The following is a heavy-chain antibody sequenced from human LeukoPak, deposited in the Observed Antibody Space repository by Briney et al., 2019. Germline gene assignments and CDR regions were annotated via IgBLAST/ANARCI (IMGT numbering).Heavy chain of an antibody. CDR1: GYTFTGYY. CDR3: AIYDSSGYYYVSGSKTYYSYMDV. Sequence: GASVKVSCKASGYTFTGYYMHWVRQAPGQGLEWMGWINPNSGGTNYAQKFQGRVTMTRDTSISTAYMELSRLRSDDTAVYYCAIYDSSGYYYVSGSKTYYSYMDVWGKGTTVTVSS. V-gene: IGHV1-2*02. J-gene: IGHJ6*03. D-gene: IGHD3-22*01. CDR2: INPNSGGT.